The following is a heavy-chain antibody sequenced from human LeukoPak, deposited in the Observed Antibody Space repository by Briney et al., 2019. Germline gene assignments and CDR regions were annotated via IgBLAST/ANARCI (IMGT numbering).Heavy chain of an antibody. CDR1: GGSISPYY. CDR2: IYYSGST. J-gene: IGHJ4*02. V-gene: IGHV4-59*01. CDR3: ARGKGYFDY. Sequence: SETLSLTCTVSGGSISPYYWSWIRQPPGKGLDWIGYIYYSGSTNYNPSLKSRVTISVDTSKRQFSLKLNSVTAADTAVYYCARGKGYFDYWGQGTLVTVSS.